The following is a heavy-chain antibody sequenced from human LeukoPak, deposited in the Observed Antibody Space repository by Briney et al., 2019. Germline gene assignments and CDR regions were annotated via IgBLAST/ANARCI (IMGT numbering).Heavy chain of an antibody. CDR3: ARFDGSGSYLPYYYYGMDV. V-gene: IGHV4-34*01. CDR1: GGSFSGYY. Sequence: SETLSLTCAVYGGSFSGYYWSWIRQPPGKGLEWIGEINHSGSTNYNPSLKSRVTISVDTSKNQFSLKLSSVTAADTAVYYCARFDGSGSYLPYYYYGMDVWGQGTTVTVSS. D-gene: IGHD3-10*01. J-gene: IGHJ6*02. CDR2: INHSGST.